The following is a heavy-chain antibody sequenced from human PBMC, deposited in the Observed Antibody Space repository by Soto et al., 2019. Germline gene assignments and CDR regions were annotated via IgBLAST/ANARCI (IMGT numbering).Heavy chain of an antibody. Sequence: GGSRIVSGGASVCTFSDYYVSWIRQAPGKGLEWVSYISSSSSYTNYADSVKGRFTISRDNAKNSLYLQMNSLRAEDTAVYYCARVGSGPRGMDVWGQGTTVTVSS. V-gene: IGHV3-11*06. CDR3: ARVGSGPRGMDV. CDR1: VCTFSDYY. J-gene: IGHJ6*02. D-gene: IGHD2-15*01. CDR2: ISSSSSYT.